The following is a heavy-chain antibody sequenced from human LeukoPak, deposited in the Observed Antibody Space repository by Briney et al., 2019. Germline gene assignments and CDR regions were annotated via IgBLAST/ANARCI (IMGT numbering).Heavy chain of an antibody. D-gene: IGHD6-13*01. CDR1: GHTLSELA. J-gene: IGHJ4*02. V-gene: IGHV3-7*01. CDR3: ARAIAAAASY. Sequence: ASVKVSCKVSGHTLSELAMHWVRQAPGKGLEWVANINQDGSKIYYMDSVKGRFTISRDNAKNLVHLQMNSLRAEDSGVYYCARAIAAAASYWGQGTLVTVSS. CDR2: INQDGSKI.